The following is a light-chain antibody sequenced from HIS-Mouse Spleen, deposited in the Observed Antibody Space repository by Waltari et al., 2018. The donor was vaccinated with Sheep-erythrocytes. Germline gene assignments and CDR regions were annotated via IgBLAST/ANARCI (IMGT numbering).Light chain of an antibody. CDR1: SSDVCGYNY. CDR3: CSYAGSYNHV. J-gene: IGLJ1*01. CDR2: DVS. V-gene: IGLV2-11*01. Sequence: QSALTQPRSVSGSPGQSVTISCTGTSSDVCGYNYVYWYQQHPGKAPKLMIYDVSKRPSGVPDRFSGSKSGNTASLTISGLQAEDEADYYCCSYAGSYNHVFATGTKVTVL.